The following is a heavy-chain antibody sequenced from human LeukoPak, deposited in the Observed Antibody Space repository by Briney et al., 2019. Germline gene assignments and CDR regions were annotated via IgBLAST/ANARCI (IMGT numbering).Heavy chain of an antibody. Sequence: PGGSLRLSCAASGFTFSTDVMSWVRQAPGKGLEWVSYISSSGSTIYYADSVKGRFTISRDNAKNSLYLQMNSLRAEDTAVYYCARYHQYYDYVAWGQGTLVTVSS. CDR3: ARYHQYYDYVA. CDR2: ISSSGSTI. CDR1: GFTFSTDV. J-gene: IGHJ5*02. D-gene: IGHD3-16*01. V-gene: IGHV3-11*01.